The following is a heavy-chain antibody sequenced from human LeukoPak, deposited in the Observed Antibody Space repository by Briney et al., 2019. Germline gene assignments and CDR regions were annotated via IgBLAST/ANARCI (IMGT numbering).Heavy chain of an antibody. CDR2: ISAYQGST. CDR1: GYTFTNYG. V-gene: IGHV1-18*01. Sequence: ASVKVSCKASGYTFTNYGITWVRQAPGQGLEWMGWISAYQGSTKYAQNFQGRVTMTIDTSTSTAYMDLRSLRSDDTAIYFCARSDLATITAGPFNYWGQGTLVAVSS. CDR3: ARSDLATITAGPFNY. J-gene: IGHJ4*02. D-gene: IGHD5-24*01.